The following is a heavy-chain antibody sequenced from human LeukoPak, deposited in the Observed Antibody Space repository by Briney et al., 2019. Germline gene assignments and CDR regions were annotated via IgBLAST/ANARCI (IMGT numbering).Heavy chain of an antibody. Sequence: GASVKVSCKASGYTFTSYAMHWVRQAPGQGLEWMGWINAGNGNTKYSQKFQGRVTITRDTSASTAYMELSSLRSEDTAVYYCARVGYSSGWPYNWFDPWGQGTLVTVSS. D-gene: IGHD6-19*01. J-gene: IGHJ5*02. CDR3: ARVGYSSGWPYNWFDP. V-gene: IGHV1-3*01. CDR2: INAGNGNT. CDR1: GYTFTSYA.